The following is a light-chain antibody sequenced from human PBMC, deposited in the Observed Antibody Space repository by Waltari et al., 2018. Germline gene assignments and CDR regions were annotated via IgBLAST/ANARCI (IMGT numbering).Light chain of an antibody. CDR1: SSNIGNNY. CDR3: GTWDSSLSAAV. CDR2: ENN. J-gene: IGLJ7*01. V-gene: IGLV1-51*02. Sequence: QSVLTQPPSVSAAPGQKVTISCSGSSSNIGNNYVSWYQQLPGTAPKLLNYENNERPSGIPDRFSGSKSGTSATLGITGLQTGDEADYYCGTWDSSLSAAVFGGGTQLTVL.